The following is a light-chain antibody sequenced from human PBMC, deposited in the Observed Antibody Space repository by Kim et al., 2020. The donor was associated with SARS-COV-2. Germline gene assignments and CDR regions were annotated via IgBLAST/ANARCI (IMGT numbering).Light chain of an antibody. CDR1: QSISNW. Sequence: IQMTQSPPTLSASVGDRVTITCRASQSISNWLAWYQQKPGKVPKLLIYKASHLESGVPSRFSGSGSGTEFTLTISSLQPDDFAIYYCQNYDSYSRTFGQGTKVDIK. CDR2: KAS. V-gene: IGKV1-5*03. J-gene: IGKJ1*01. CDR3: QNYDSYSRT.